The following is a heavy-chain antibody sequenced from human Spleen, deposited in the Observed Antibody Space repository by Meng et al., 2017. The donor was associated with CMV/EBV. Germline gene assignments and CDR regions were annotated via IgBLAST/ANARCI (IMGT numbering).Heavy chain of an antibody. D-gene: IGHD2-2*01. Sequence: GGSLRLSCAASGFTFSSYGMHWVRQAPGMGLQWVAFIRFDGSNEYYADSVKGRFTISRDNAKGSLYLQMNSLRAEDTAVYYCARGLLSFPFHVFDIWGQGTMVTVSS. CDR3: ARGLLSFPFHVFDI. CDR1: GFTFSSYG. J-gene: IGHJ3*02. CDR2: IRFDGSNE. V-gene: IGHV3-30*02.